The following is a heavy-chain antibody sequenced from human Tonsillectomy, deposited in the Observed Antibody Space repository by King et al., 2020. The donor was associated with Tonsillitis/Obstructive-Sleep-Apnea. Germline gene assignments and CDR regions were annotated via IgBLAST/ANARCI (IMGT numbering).Heavy chain of an antibody. CDR1: GFTFSSHA. J-gene: IGHJ5*02. D-gene: IGHD3-3*01. Sequence: VQLVESGGGVVQPGRSLRLSCAASGFTFSSHALHWVRQAPGKGLEWVAVVSYDGTNKDYADSVKGRFTISRDNSKNTRYLQMDSLGPAETAVYYCAGEGVDFWSGYYHWFEPWGQGTPVPVSS. V-gene: IGHV3-30*04. CDR2: VSYDGTNK. CDR3: AGEGVDFWSGYYHWFEP.